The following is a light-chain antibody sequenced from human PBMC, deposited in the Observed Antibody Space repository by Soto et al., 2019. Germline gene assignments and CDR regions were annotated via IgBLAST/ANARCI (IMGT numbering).Light chain of an antibody. J-gene: IGKJ1*01. V-gene: IGKV3-11*01. CDR3: QQRSNWPRT. Sequence: DIVMTQSPATLSVAPWERATFSCMASRTISSLLAWYQQKPGQAPRLLIYDVSNRATGIPARFSGSGSGTDFTLTISSLEPEDFAVYYCQQRSNWPRTFGQGTKVDIK. CDR2: DVS. CDR1: RTISSL.